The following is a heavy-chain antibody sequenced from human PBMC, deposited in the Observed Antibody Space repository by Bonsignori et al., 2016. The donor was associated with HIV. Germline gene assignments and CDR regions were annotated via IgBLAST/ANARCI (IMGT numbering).Heavy chain of an antibody. CDR2: RGQGGTT. CDR3: ARRDRRWFDS. Sequence: QVQLQQGGAGLLKPSETLSLTCAVSGGSFPGYYWSWIRQGPGKGLEWIGERGQGGTTYYNPSLQSRLSITIDTTKNEFSXNLASVTVADTGVYFCARRDRRWFDSKG. CDR1: GGSFPGYY. D-gene: IGHD2-21*02. V-gene: IGHV4-34*02. J-gene: IGHJ5*01.